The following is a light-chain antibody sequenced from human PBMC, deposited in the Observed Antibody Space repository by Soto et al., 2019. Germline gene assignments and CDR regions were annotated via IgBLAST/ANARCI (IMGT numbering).Light chain of an antibody. CDR3: QQCHRYLT. J-gene: IGKJ1*01. Sequence: QLPQAPSTPSASVGDRVTIPCRASESMSNCLAWYQQKPGKAPKLLISGASSLQSGVPSRFSGSASGTEFTLTISSLQPDDIATYYCQQCHRYLTFGQGTKVDIK. V-gene: IGKV1-5*01. CDR2: GAS. CDR1: ESMSNC.